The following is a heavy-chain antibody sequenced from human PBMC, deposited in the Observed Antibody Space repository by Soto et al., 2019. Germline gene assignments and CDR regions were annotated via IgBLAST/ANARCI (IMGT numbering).Heavy chain of an antibody. Sequence: GGSLRLSCAASGFTFSSYAMSWVRQAPGKGLEWVSAISGSGGSTYYADSVKGRFTISRDNSKNTLYLQMNSLRAEDTAVYYCAKVYFAYYDFWSGYPMAFDIWGQGTMVTVSS. D-gene: IGHD3-3*01. V-gene: IGHV3-23*01. CDR1: GFTFSSYA. CDR2: ISGSGGST. CDR3: AKVYFAYYDFWSGYPMAFDI. J-gene: IGHJ3*02.